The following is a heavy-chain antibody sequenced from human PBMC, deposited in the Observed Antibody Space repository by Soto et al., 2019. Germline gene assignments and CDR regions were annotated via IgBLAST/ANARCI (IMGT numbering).Heavy chain of an antibody. V-gene: IGHV4-4*02. CDR2: IYHSGST. D-gene: IGHD3-10*01. Sequence: QVQLQESGPGLVKPSGTLSLTCAVSGGSISSSNWWSWVRQPPGKGLEWIGEIYHSGSTNYNPSLKSRVTISVDKSKTQFSLKLSSVTAADTAVYYCARVFRYGSGSYYNKTKTSGMDVWGQGTTVTVSS. CDR3: ARVFRYGSGSYYNKTKTSGMDV. CDR1: GGSISSSNW. J-gene: IGHJ6*02.